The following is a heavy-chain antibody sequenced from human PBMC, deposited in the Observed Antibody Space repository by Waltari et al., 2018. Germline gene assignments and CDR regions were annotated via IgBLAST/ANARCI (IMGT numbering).Heavy chain of an antibody. V-gene: IGHV3-7*01. CDR2: IKQDGSDK. J-gene: IGHJ4*02. CDR1: GFTFSTYG. Sequence: EVQLVQSGVGLVQPGGSLRLSCAASGFTFSTYGMSWVRQAPGKGLEWVASIKQDGSDKYYVDSVKGRFTISRDNAKNSLYLQMNSLRAEDTAVYYCARDWGYFDYCGQGTLLTVSS. CDR3: ARDWGYFDY. D-gene: IGHD7-27*01.